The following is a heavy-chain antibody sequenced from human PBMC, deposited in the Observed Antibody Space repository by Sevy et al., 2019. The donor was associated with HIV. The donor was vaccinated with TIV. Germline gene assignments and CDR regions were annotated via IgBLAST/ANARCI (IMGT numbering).Heavy chain of an antibody. Sequence: GGSLRLSCAASGFTFSRHVMSWVRQAPGKGLEWVSGISGRGSNTFYADSVKGRFTISRDSSKNTLYLQMNSLRGGDTAVYYCAKDGPPYYTSGSYMYYFDYWGQGALVTVSS. V-gene: IGHV3-23*01. D-gene: IGHD3-10*01. CDR3: AKDGPPYYTSGSYMYYFDY. J-gene: IGHJ4*02. CDR1: GFTFSRHV. CDR2: ISGRGSNT.